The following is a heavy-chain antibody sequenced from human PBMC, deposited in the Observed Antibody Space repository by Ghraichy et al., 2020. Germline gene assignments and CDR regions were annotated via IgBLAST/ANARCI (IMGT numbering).Heavy chain of an antibody. J-gene: IGHJ4*02. D-gene: IGHD2-21*01. CDR3: ARLGGDEGGDYFDY. CDR2: IYYSGST. V-gene: IGHV4-59*08. Sequence: SETLSLTCTVSGGSISSYYRSWIRQPPGKGLEWIGYIYYSGSTNYNPSLKSRVTISVDTSKNQFSLKLSSVTAADTAVYYCARLGGDEGGDYFDYWGQGTLVTVSS. CDR1: GGSISSYY.